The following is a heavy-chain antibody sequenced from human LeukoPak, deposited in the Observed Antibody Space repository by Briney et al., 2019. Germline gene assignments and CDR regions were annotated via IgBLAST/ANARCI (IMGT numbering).Heavy chain of an antibody. CDR2: INPNSGGT. CDR3: ARDGPRLADIEAAAGKGDY. J-gene: IGHJ4*02. CDR1: GYTFTGYY. V-gene: IGHV1-2*02. D-gene: IGHD6-13*01. Sequence: GASVKVSCKASGYTFTGYYMHWVRQAPGQGLEWMGWINPNSGGTNYAQKFQGRVTMTRDTSISTAYMELSRLRSDDTAVYYCARDGPRLADIEAAAGKGDYWGQGTLVTVSS.